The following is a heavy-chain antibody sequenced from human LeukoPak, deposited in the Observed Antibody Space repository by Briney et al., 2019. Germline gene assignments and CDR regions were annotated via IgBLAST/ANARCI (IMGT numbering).Heavy chain of an antibody. CDR1: GFTFMNYV. CDR2: IRLGGGLT. Sequence: PGGSLRLSCSGSGFTFMNYVMAWVRQAPGKGLEWVSSIRLGGGLTHSADPVKGRFIISRDMNTLFLQMNNLRPEDTAMYYCARKITMVRGPLIKGYFDLWGRGTLVSVSS. CDR3: ARKITMVRGPLIKGYFDL. J-gene: IGHJ2*01. V-gene: IGHV3-23*01. D-gene: IGHD3-10*01.